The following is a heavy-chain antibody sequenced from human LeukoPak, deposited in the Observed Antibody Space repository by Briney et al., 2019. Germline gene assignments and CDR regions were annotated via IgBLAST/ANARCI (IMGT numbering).Heavy chain of an antibody. V-gene: IGHV5-51*01. CDR1: GYSFTSYW. Sequence: GESLKISCKGSGYSFTSYWIVWVRQTPEKGLEWMGVIYPGDSDTRYSPSFQGQVTISADKSITTAYLQWSSLKASDSAMYFCARHHGETPYDHWGQGTLVTVSS. J-gene: IGHJ4*02. CDR3: ARHHGETPYDH. CDR2: IYPGDSDT.